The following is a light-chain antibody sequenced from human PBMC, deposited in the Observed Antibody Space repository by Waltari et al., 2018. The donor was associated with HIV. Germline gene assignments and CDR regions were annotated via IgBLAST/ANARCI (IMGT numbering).Light chain of an antibody. CDR1: QCISSNY. Sequence: EIVLTQSPGTLSLSPGERATLSCRATQCISSNYLAWYQQKPGQTPRLLIYGASSRATGIPDRFSGSGSGTDFTLTISRLEPEDFAVYYCQQYGGSPQRTFGQGTKVEVK. CDR2: GAS. V-gene: IGKV3-20*01. CDR3: QQYGGSPQRT. J-gene: IGKJ1*01.